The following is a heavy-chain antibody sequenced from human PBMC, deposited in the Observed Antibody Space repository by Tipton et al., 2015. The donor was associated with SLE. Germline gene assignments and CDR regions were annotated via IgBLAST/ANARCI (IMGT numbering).Heavy chain of an antibody. V-gene: IGHV4-4*02. J-gene: IGHJ2*01. D-gene: IGHD2-21*01. Sequence: TLSLTCDVSGGSISSGNWWTWVRQPPGKGLEWIGSIYYSGSTYYNPSLKSRVTISVDTSKNQFSLKLSSVTAADTAVYYCASTRLDIVVVWYFDLWGRGTLVTVSS. CDR1: GGSISSGNW. CDR2: IYYSGST. CDR3: ASTRLDIVVVWYFDL.